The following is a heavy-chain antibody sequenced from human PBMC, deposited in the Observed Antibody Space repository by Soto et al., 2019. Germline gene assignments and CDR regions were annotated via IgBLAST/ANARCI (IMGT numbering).Heavy chain of an antibody. Sequence: QVQLVQSGAEVKKPGASVKVSCQASGYTFTSHYVFWVRQAPGQGLEYMGMISANSGYTDYTLKVQGRVTMTRDTSTSTVYMELSSLRSDDTALYYCARDSGYTWNFWAFDFWGQGTMVTVSS. CDR3: ARDSGYTWNFWAFDF. V-gene: IGHV1-46*01. CDR2: ISANSGYT. CDR1: GYTFTSHY. J-gene: IGHJ3*01. D-gene: IGHD1-7*01.